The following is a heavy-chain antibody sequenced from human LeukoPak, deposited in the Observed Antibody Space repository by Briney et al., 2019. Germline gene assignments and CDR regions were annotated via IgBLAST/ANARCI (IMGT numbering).Heavy chain of an antibody. Sequence: PSETLSLTCTVPGGSVSSGRFYWSWIRQPPGKGLEWIGYIYYSGSTNYNPSLKSRVTISVDTSKNQFSLKLSSVTAADTAVYYCARDNFFAFDIWGQGTMVTVSS. CDR1: GGSVSSGRFY. D-gene: IGHD2/OR15-2a*01. J-gene: IGHJ3*02. CDR3: ARDNFFAFDI. CDR2: IYYSGST. V-gene: IGHV4-61*01.